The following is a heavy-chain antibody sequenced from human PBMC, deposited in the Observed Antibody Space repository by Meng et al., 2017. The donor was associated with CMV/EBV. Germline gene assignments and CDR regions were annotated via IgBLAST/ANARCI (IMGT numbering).Heavy chain of an antibody. CDR3: ATRDGLFPGWGRYYYYGMDV. J-gene: IGHJ6*02. D-gene: IGHD2-21*01. CDR2: INHSGST. V-gene: IGHV4-34*01. CDR1: GGSFSGYY. Sequence: SEILSLTCAVYGGSFSGYYWSWIRQPPGKGLEWIGEINHSGSTNYNPSLKSRVTISVDTSKNQFSLKLSSVTAADTAVYYCATRDGLFPGWGRYYYYGMDVWGQGTTVTVSS.